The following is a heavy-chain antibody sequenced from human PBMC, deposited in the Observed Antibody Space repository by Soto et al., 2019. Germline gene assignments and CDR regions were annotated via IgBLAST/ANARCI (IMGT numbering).Heavy chain of an antibody. CDR3: AKGLLIMVRKVIIPPQYYYGMDV. CDR1: GFNFNDYA. D-gene: IGHD3-10*01. J-gene: IGHJ6*02. V-gene: IGHV3-23*01. Sequence: PGGSLRLSCAASGFNFNDYAMSWVRQAPGKGLEWVAVISGNGGFRYYADFVKGRFTVSRDNAKNTLYLQMNSLRAEDTAVYYCAKGLLIMVRKVIIPPQYYYGMDVWGQGTTVTVSS. CDR2: ISGNGGFR.